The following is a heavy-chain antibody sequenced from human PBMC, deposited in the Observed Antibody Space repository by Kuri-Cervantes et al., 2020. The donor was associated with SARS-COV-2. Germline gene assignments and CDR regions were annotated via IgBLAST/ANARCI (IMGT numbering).Heavy chain of an antibody. V-gene: IGHV1-8*01. Sequence: ASVKVSCKASGYTFTSYDINWVRQATGQGLEWMGWMNPNSGNTGYAQKFQGRVTMTRNTSISTAYMELSSLRSEDTAVYYCARGGATVTPVLNGMGTWGPGTTVTVSS. D-gene: IGHD1-26*01. CDR2: MNPNSGNT. J-gene: IGHJ6*02. CDR3: ARGGATVTPVLNGMGT. CDR1: GYTFTSYD.